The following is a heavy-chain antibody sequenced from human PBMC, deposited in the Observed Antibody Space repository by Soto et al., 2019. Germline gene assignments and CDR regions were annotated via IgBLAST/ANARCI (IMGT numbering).Heavy chain of an antibody. CDR2: ISGNGART. D-gene: IGHD3-22*01. CDR3: AKDRPYDSSGYYTGGGVFDY. CDR1: GFTFSTYA. V-gene: IGHV3-23*01. J-gene: IGHJ4*02. Sequence: EVQLLESGGGLVQPGGSLRLSCAASGFTFSTYAMSWVRQAPGKGLEWVSGISGNGARTYYADSVKGRFTISRDNFKNTLYRQINSLRAEDTAEYYCAKDRPYDSSGYYTGGGVFDYWGQGTPVTVSS.